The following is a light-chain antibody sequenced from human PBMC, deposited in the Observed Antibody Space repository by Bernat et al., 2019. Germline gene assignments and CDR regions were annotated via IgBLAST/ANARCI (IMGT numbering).Light chain of an antibody. CDR2: AAS. V-gene: IGKV1-16*01. Sequence: DIQMTQSPSSLSASLGDTVTITCRASQAISISLAWFQQRPGKAPKSLIYAASNWRSGVPSRFTGSGSGTDFTLTISSLQPEDFGIYYCQQYDSYPLTFGGGTKVDVK. CDR3: QQYDSYPLT. CDR1: QAISIS. J-gene: IGKJ4*01.